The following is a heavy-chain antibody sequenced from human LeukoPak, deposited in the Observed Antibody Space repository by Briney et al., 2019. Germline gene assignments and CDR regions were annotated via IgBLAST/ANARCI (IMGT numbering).Heavy chain of an antibody. D-gene: IGHD2-2*01. CDR1: GYTFTGYY. Sequence: ASVKVSCKASGYTFTGYYMHWVRQAPGQGLEWMEWINPNSGGTNYAQKFQGRVTMTRDTSISTAYMELSRLRSDDTAVYYCASHIIGYCSSTSCYELDYWGQGTLVTVSS. CDR3: ASHIIGYCSSTSCYELDY. J-gene: IGHJ4*02. CDR2: INPNSGGT. V-gene: IGHV1-2*02.